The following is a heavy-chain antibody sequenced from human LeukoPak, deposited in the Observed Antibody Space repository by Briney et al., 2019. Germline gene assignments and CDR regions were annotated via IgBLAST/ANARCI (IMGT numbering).Heavy chain of an antibody. CDR2: IYSNGDK. CDR3: THRPGSIWFDP. V-gene: IGHV2-5*01. J-gene: IGHJ5*02. CDR1: GFSLSTSGVG. Sequence: SGPTLVNPTQTLTLTFTFSGFSLSTSGVGVGWIRQPPAKAPEWLALIYSNGDKRYSPSLKSRLTITKDTSKNQVVLTMTNMDPVDTATYYCTHRPGSIWFDPWGQGTLVTVSS.